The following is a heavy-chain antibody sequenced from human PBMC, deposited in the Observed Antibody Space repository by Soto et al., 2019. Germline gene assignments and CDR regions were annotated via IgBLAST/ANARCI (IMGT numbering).Heavy chain of an antibody. CDR1: GGSISSGGYY. V-gene: IGHV4-31*03. J-gene: IGHJ5*02. CDR2: IYYSGST. Sequence: QVQLQESGPGLVKPSQTLSLTCTVSGGSISSGGYYWSWIRQHPGKGLEWIGYIYYSGSTYYNPSLKIRVTISVDMSKNQFSLKLSSVTAADTAVYYCARASSDIVVVVAATGWCNWFDPWGQGTLVTVSS. D-gene: IGHD2-15*01. CDR3: ARASSDIVVVVAATGWCNWFDP.